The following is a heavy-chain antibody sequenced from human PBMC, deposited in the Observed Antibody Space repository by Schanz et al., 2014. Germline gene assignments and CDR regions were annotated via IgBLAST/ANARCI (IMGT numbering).Heavy chain of an antibody. CDR3: ARAPGANASPYYFDY. J-gene: IGHJ4*02. CDR2: ISWNSYSL. Sequence: EVQLVESGGGLVQPGRSPRLSCAASGFIFEDYAMYWVRQAPGKGLEWVSGISWNSYSLLYADSVQGRFTISRDNAKNSLYLQMNSLRHDDTAFYYCARAPGANASPYYFDYWGQGSLVTVSS. CDR1: GFIFEDYA. V-gene: IGHV3-9*01. D-gene: IGHD2-8*01.